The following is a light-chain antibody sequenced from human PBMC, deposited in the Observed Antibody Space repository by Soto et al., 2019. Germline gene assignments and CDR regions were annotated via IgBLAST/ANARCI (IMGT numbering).Light chain of an antibody. V-gene: IGKV3-20*01. Sequence: EIVLTQSPGTLSLSPGERASLSCRASQTVSSVHLAWYQHKPGQAPRLLIYGASRRATGVPDRFSGSGSGTDFTLSISRLEPEDFAVYYCQQYDNSLWTFGQRTKVDI. CDR1: QTVSSVH. CDR2: GAS. J-gene: IGKJ1*01. CDR3: QQYDNSLWT.